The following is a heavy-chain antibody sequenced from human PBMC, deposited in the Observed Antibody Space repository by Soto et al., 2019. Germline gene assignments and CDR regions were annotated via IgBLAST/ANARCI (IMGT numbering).Heavy chain of an antibody. CDR1: GYTFINYH. V-gene: IGHV1-18*01. Sequence: QVQLVQSGGEVKKPGASVTVSCKASGYTFINYHITWVRQAPGQGLEWMAWINTYNGMTDYAQRFQGRVTMTRDTSTSTAHMELMNLGSDDTAVYFCAKSPRGEMATDWGQGPLVTVSS. J-gene: IGHJ4*02. D-gene: IGHD5-12*01. CDR2: INTYNGMT. CDR3: AKSPRGEMATD.